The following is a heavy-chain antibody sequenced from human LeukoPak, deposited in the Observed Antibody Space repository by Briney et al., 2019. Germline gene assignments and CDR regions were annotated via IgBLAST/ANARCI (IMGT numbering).Heavy chain of an antibody. CDR2: IYHSGST. D-gene: IGHD6-19*01. V-gene: IGHV4-30-2*01. Sequence: SETLSLTCAVSGGSISSGGYSWSWIRQPPGKGLEWIGYIYHSGSTYYNPPLKSRVTISVDRSKNQFSLKLSSVTAADTAVYYCARDSSGWYGRLDYWGQGTLVTVSS. J-gene: IGHJ4*02. CDR3: ARDSSGWYGRLDY. CDR1: GGSISSGGYS.